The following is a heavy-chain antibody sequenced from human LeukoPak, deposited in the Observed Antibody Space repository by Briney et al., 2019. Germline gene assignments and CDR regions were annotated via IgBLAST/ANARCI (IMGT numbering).Heavy chain of an antibody. V-gene: IGHV3-73*01. D-gene: IGHD3-22*01. Sequence: GGSLKLSCAVSGLTFSGSVMHWVREASGKGLGWVGRIRSKANSYATAYAASVKGRFTISRDDSKNTAYLQMNSLKTEDTAVYYCTRPQSDYYDSSGYPYWGQGTLVTVSS. J-gene: IGHJ4*02. CDR2: IRSKANSYAT. CDR3: TRPQSDYYDSSGYPY. CDR1: GLTFSGSV.